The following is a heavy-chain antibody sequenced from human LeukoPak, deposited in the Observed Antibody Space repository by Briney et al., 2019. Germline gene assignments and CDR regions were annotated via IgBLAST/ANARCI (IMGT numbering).Heavy chain of an antibody. J-gene: IGHJ5*02. D-gene: IGHD6-19*01. CDR3: ARDQGGSGPTTYDA. V-gene: IGHV3-74*01. CDR1: GFTFSWSW. CDR2: IDTGGSNT. Sequence: GGSLRLSCAASGFTFSWSWMHWVRQAPGKGLVWVSRIDTGGSNTIYADSVKGRFTISRDNAKNTLYLQMNSLRVDDTDVYYCARDQGGSGPTTYDAWGQGILVTVSS.